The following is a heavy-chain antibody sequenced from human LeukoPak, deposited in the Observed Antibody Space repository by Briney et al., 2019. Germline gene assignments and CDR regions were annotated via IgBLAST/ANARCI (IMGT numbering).Heavy chain of an antibody. D-gene: IGHD3-10*01. CDR3: ARDGPGLANHYYYGMDV. Sequence: ASVKVSCKASGYTFTSYGISWVRQAPGQGLEWMGWISAYNGNTNYAQKLQGRVTMTTDTSTSTAYMELRSLRSDDTAVYYCARDGPGLANHYYYGMDVWGQGTTVTVSS. V-gene: IGHV1-18*01. CDR1: GYTFTSYG. J-gene: IGHJ6*02. CDR2: ISAYNGNT.